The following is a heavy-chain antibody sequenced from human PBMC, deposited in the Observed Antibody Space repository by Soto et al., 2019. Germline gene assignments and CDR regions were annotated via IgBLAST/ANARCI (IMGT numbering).Heavy chain of an antibody. CDR2: INPSGGST. V-gene: IGHV1-46*01. D-gene: IGHD2-8*01. CDR1: GYTFTSYY. CDR3: ARPPYPGCINAVCYPLDY. J-gene: IGHJ4*02. Sequence: QVQLVQSGAEVKKPGASVKISCKASGYTFTSYYMHWVRQAPGQGLEWMGIINPSGGSTNYAQKLQGIVAMTRDTSTSTVYMELNSLRSEDTAVYYCARPPYPGCINAVCYPLDYWGQGTLFTVSS.